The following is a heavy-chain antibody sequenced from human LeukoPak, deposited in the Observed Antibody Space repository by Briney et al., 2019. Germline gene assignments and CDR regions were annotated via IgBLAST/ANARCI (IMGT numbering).Heavy chain of an antibody. V-gene: IGHV1-69*04. CDR3: ARDVGDSYSYRRWEYYFDY. J-gene: IGHJ4*02. D-gene: IGHD5-18*01. Sequence: SVKVSCKASGGTFSSYAISWVRQAPGQGLEWMGRIIPILGIANYAQKFQGRVTITADKSTSTAYMELSSLRSEDTAVYYCARDVGDSYSYRRWEYYFDYWGQGTLVTVSS. CDR2: IIPILGIA. CDR1: GGTFSSYA.